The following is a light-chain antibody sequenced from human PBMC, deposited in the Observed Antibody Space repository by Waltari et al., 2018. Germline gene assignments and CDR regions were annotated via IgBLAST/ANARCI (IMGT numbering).Light chain of an antibody. CDR2: LGS. CDR3: MQALQTPRT. Sequence: MVRTQSPPSLPVPLGDPASTPCRSSQSPLHSNGYTYLDWYLQKPGQSPQLLIYLGSNRASGVPDRFSGSGSGTDFTLKISRVEAEDVGVFYCMQALQTPRTFGPGTKVDI. V-gene: IGKV2-28*01. J-gene: IGKJ3*01. CDR1: QSPLHSNGYTY.